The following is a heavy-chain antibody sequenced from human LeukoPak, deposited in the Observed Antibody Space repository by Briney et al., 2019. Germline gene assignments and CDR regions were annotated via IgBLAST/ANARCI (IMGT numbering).Heavy chain of an antibody. CDR3: VRRAYGSGSYPADY. Sequence: PSETLSLTCTVSGGSINSDSYYWGWIRQPPGKGLEWIGSIYYSGSTYYNPSLKSRVTISVDTSKNQFSLKLTSVTAADTPMYYCVRRAYGSGSYPADYWGQGTPITVSS. J-gene: IGHJ4*02. CDR2: IYYSGST. CDR1: GGSINSDSYY. V-gene: IGHV4-39*01. D-gene: IGHD3-10*01.